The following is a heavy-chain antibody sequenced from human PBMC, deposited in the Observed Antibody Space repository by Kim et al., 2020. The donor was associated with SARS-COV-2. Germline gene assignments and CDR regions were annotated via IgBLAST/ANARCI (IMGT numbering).Heavy chain of an antibody. V-gene: IGHV3-33*08. CDR1: GFTFSSYG. J-gene: IGHJ3*02. CDR2: IWYDGSNK. Sequence: GGSLRLSCAASGFTFSSYGMHWVRQAPGKGLEWVAVIWYDGSNKYYADSVKGRFTISRDNSKNTLYLQMNSLRAEDTAVYYCARDGWVDSSGDNAFDIWGQGTMVTVSS. D-gene: IGHD3-22*01. CDR3: ARDGWVDSSGDNAFDI.